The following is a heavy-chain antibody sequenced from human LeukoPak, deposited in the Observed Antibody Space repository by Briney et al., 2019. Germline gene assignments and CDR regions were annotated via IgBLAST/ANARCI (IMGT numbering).Heavy chain of an antibody. J-gene: IGHJ3*02. CDR2: INSDGSGT. D-gene: IGHD3-3*01. CDR3: AKYYANAFDI. Sequence: GGSLRLSCAASGFTFNSYWMHWVRQAPGKGLVWVSRINSDGSGTSDADFVKGRFTISRDSSKNTLYLQMNSLRAEDTAVYYCAKYYANAFDIWGQGTMVTVSS. CDR1: GFTFNSYW. V-gene: IGHV3-74*01.